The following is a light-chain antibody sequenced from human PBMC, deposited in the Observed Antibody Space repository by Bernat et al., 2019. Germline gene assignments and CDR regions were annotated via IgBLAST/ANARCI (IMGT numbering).Light chain of an antibody. Sequence: QSVLTQPPSASGTPGQRVTISCSGRSSNIGSNTVNWYQQLPGTAPKLLMYNNNQRPSGVPDRCSGSKSGTPASLAISGLQSEDEADYYCSAWDDSLTSHVFGTGTKVTVL. J-gene: IGLJ1*01. CDR1: SSNIGSNT. CDR3: SAWDDSLTSHV. CDR2: NNN. V-gene: IGLV1-44*01.